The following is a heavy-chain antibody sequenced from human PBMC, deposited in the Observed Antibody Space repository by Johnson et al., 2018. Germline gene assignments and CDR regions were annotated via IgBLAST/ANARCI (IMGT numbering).Heavy chain of an antibody. CDR2: ISYDGSNK. J-gene: IGHJ3*02. D-gene: IGHD3-3*01. Sequence: QVQLVESGGGVVQPGRSLRLSCAASGFTFSSYGMHWVRQAPGKGLEWVAVISYDGSNKYYADSVKGRFTISRDNSKNTRYLQMNSPRGEDTAVYYCAKYEWSDAFDIWGQGTMVTVSS. CDR1: GFTFSSYG. CDR3: AKYEWSDAFDI. V-gene: IGHV3-30*18.